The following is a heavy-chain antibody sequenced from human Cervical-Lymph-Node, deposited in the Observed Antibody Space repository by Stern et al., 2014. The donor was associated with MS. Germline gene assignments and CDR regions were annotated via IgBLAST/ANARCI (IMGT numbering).Heavy chain of an antibody. CDR2: TTTLFGTA. CDR1: GDTFSSLD. V-gene: IGHV1-69*01. J-gene: IGHJ4*02. Sequence: VQLVQSGAEVKKPGSSVKVSCKASGDTFSSLDIGWVRQAPGQVPAWLGGTTTLFGTANYAQNFQGRVTFSADDSTSTTYMELSSLRSEDTAVYYCARHQAGIAADWGQGTLVTVSS. CDR3: ARHQAGIAAD. D-gene: IGHD6-13*01.